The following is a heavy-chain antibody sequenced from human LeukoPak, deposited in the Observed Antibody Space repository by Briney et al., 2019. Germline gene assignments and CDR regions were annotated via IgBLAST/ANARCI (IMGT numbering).Heavy chain of an antibody. V-gene: IGHV4-59*08. D-gene: IGHD5-12*01. CDR1: GGSISSSY. J-gene: IGHJ4*02. CDR2: IYYSGST. Sequence: PPEPRPLTSTVSGGSISSSYWSWIRRPPGKGLEWIGYIYYSGSTNYNPSLKSRVTISVDTSKNQFSLKLSSVTAADTAVYYCARNPGGYSGRYYFDYWGQGTLVTVSS. CDR3: ARNPGGYSGRYYFDY.